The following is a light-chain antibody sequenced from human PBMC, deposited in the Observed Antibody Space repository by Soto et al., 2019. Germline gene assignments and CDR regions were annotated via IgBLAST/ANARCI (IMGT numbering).Light chain of an antibody. CDR1: QNIYSN. CDR3: RQYHNLWA. J-gene: IGKJ1*01. Sequence: IEMTQSPATLSVSPGERATLSCRASQNIYSNVAWYQQRPGQAPRLLIYRASTRAPGIPARFSGSGSGTEFTLTISSLQSEDFTVYSCRQYHNLWAFGQVAKVDIK. CDR2: RAS. V-gene: IGKV3-15*01.